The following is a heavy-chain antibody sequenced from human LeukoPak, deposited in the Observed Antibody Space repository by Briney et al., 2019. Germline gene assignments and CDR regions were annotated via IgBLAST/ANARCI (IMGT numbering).Heavy chain of an antibody. D-gene: IGHD6-13*01. V-gene: IGHV4-31*03. J-gene: IGHJ4*02. CDR1: GGSISSGGYY. CDR3: ARNLQRLVHLFDY. CDR2: IYYSGST. Sequence: SETLSLTCTVSGGSISSGGYYWSWIRQHPGKGLEWIGYIYYSGSTYYNPSLKSRVTISVDTSKNQFSLKLSSVTAADTAVYYCARNLQRLVHLFDYWGQGTLVTVSS.